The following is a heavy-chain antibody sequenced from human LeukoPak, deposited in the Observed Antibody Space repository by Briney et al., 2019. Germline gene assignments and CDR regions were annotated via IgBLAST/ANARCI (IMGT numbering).Heavy chain of an antibody. Sequence: GGSLRLSCAASGFSFSGSTMHWVRQDSGKGLEWVGRIRSKPNSYATNYAASVQGRFTISRDNSKNRLYVQMNSLRAEDTAVYYCAKDLSPFYDSSGYRAFDIWGQGTMVTVYS. D-gene: IGHD3-22*01. CDR3: AKDLSPFYDSSGYRAFDI. V-gene: IGHV3-73*01. J-gene: IGHJ3*02. CDR2: IRSKPNSYAT. CDR1: GFSFSGST.